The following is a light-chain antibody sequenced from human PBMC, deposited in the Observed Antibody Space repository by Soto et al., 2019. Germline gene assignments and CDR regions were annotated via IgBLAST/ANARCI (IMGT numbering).Light chain of an antibody. CDR3: RSYTRSSTLVV. CDR2: EVS. J-gene: IGLJ3*02. CDR1: SSDIGYYNY. V-gene: IGLV2-14*01. Sequence: QSALTQPASVSGSPGQWITISCTGTSSDIGYYNYVSWYQQDPGKAPKLIIYEVSNRPSGVSNRFSGSKSGNTASLTISGLQAEDEADYYCRSYTRSSTLVVFGGGTKVTVL.